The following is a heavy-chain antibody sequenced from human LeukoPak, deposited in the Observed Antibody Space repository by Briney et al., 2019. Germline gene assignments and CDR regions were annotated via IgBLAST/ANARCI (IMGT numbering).Heavy chain of an antibody. CDR1: GGTFSSYA. D-gene: IGHD3-16*02. Sequence: SVKVSCKASGGTFSSYAISWVRQAPGQGLEWMGGIIPIFGTANYAQKFQGRVTITADESTSTAYMELSSLRSEDTAVYYCAREYDYVWGSYRSTYYYYYMDVWGKGTTVTVSS. CDR3: AREYDYVWGSYRSTYYYYYMDV. CDR2: IIPIFGTA. V-gene: IGHV1-69*13. J-gene: IGHJ6*03.